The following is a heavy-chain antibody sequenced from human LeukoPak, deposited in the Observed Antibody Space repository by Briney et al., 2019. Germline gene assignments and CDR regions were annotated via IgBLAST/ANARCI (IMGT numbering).Heavy chain of an antibody. J-gene: IGHJ6*03. CDR3: AREYSSSSDYYYYMDV. CDR1: GYTFTSYD. Sequence: GASVKVSCKASGYTFTSYDINWVRQATGQGLERMGWMNPNSGNTGYAQKFQGRVTITRNTSISTAYMELSSLRSEDTAVYYCAREYSSSSDYYYYMDVWGKGTTVTVSS. D-gene: IGHD6-6*01. CDR2: MNPNSGNT. V-gene: IGHV1-8*03.